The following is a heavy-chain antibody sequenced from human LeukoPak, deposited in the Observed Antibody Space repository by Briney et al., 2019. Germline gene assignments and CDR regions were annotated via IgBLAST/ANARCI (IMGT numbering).Heavy chain of an antibody. CDR1: GFTFSSYA. V-gene: IGHV3-23*01. Sequence: GGSLRLSCAASGFTFSSYAMSWVRQAPGKGLEWVSVISGSGGGTSYADSVKGRFTIFRDNSKNTLYLQMNSLRAEDTAVYYCARDVTYGDFGMDVWGQGTTVTVSS. CDR3: ARDVTYGDFGMDV. CDR2: ISGSGGGT. J-gene: IGHJ6*02. D-gene: IGHD4-17*01.